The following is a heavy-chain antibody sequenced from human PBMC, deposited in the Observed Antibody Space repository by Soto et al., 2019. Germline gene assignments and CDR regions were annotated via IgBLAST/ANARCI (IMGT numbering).Heavy chain of an antibody. CDR2: IYPRDSDT. J-gene: IGHJ4*02. V-gene: IGHV5-51*01. CDR3: ARGSGYHNS. CDR1: GDTFTTNW. Sequence: GESLKISCKSSGDTFTTNWIAWVRQMPGKGLERIGIIYPRDSDTRYSPSFQGQVTISVDKSISTAYLQWSSLKVSDTATYYCARGSGYHNSWGQGTLVTISS. D-gene: IGHD5-12*01.